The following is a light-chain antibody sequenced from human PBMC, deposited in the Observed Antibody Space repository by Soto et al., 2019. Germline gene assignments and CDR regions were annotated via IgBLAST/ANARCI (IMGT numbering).Light chain of an antibody. Sequence: DIQMTQSPSSLSASVGDRVTITCRASQGISSYLSWYQQKPGQAPKFLIYAASSLQRGVPSRFRGSGSGTDFTLTISSLQPEDFATYYCQQSYSTPITFGRGTRLEIK. CDR2: AAS. J-gene: IGKJ5*01. V-gene: IGKV1-39*01. CDR3: QQSYSTPIT. CDR1: QGISSY.